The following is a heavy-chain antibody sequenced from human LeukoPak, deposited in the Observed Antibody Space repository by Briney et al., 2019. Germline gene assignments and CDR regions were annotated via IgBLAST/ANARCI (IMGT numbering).Heavy chain of an antibody. J-gene: IGHJ4*02. D-gene: IGHD3-10*01. V-gene: IGHV3-30-3*01. CDR1: GFTFSSYA. Sequence: TGRSLRLSCAASGFTFSSYAMHWVRQAPGKGLEWVAVISYDGSNKYYADSVKGRFTISRDNSKNTLYLQMNSLRAEDTAVYYCARDLIWFGDGGTLYYFNYRGQGTLVTVSS. CDR2: ISYDGSNK. CDR3: ARDLIWFGDGGTLYYFNY.